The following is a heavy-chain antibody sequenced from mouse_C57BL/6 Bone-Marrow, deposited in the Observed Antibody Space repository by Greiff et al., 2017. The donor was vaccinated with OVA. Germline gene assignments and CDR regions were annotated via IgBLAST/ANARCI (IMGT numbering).Heavy chain of an antibody. CDR3: ARSPVITTVALDY. D-gene: IGHD1-1*01. J-gene: IGHJ2*01. Sequence: VQLQQPGAELVKPGASVKMSCKASGYTFTSYWITWVKQRPGQGLEWIGDIYPGSGSTNYNEKFKSKATLTVDTSSSTAYMQLSSLTSEDSAVYYCARSPVITTVALDYWGQGTTLTVSS. V-gene: IGHV1-55*01. CDR2: IYPGSGST. CDR1: GYTFTSYW.